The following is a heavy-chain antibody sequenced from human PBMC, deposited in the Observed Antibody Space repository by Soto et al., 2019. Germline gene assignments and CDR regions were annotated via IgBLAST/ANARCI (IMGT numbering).Heavy chain of an antibody. CDR3: AKDLVNWNYSGMDV. Sequence: PGGSLRLSCAASGFIFSSYGMHWVRQAPGKGLEWVTIISYDGSEKYYADSVKGRFTISRDNSKNTLYLQMNSLRVEDTAVYYCAKDLVNWNYSGMDVWGQGTTVTVYS. CDR1: GFIFSSYG. J-gene: IGHJ6*01. D-gene: IGHD1-1*01. V-gene: IGHV3-30*18. CDR2: ISYDGSEK.